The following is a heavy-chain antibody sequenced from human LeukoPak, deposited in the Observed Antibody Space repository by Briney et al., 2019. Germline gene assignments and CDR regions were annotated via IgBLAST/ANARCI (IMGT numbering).Heavy chain of an antibody. V-gene: IGHV3-15*01. D-gene: IGHD3-22*01. J-gene: IGHJ6*02. CDR1: GFTFSSYW. CDR2: IKSKTDGGTT. Sequence: GGSLRLSCAASGFTFSSYWMSWVRQAPGKGPEWVGRIKSKTDGGTTDYAAPVKGRFTISRDDSKNTLYLQMNSLKTEDTAVYYCTTDPSDAYYYDSSGLRDVWGQGTTVTVSS. CDR3: TTDPSDAYYYDSSGLRDV.